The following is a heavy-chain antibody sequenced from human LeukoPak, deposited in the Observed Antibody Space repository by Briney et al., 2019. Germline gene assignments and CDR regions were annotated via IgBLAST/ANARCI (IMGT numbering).Heavy chain of an antibody. Sequence: GGSLRLSCAASGFTFSDYYMSWIRQAPGKGLEWVSYISSSSSYTNYADSVKGRFTISRDNSKNTLYLQMNSLRAEDTAVYYCARELIAVAGFDYWGQGTLVTVSS. CDR1: GFTFSDYY. D-gene: IGHD6-19*01. J-gene: IGHJ4*02. V-gene: IGHV3-11*06. CDR2: ISSSSSYT. CDR3: ARELIAVAGFDY.